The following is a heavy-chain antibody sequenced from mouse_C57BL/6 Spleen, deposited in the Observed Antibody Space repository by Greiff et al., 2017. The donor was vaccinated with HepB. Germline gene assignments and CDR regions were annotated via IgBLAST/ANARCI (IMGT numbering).Heavy chain of an antibody. CDR2: INPSSGYT. D-gene: IGHD2-1*01. J-gene: IGHJ1*03. V-gene: IGHV1-7*01. Sequence: QVQLKQSGAELAKPGASVKLSCKASGYTFTSYWMHWVKQRPGQGLEWIGYINPSSGYTKYNQKFKDKATLTADKSSSTAYMQLSSLTYEDSAVYYCAKIYYGNFRYWYFDVWGTGTTVTVSS. CDR3: AKIYYGNFRYWYFDV. CDR1: GYTFTSYW.